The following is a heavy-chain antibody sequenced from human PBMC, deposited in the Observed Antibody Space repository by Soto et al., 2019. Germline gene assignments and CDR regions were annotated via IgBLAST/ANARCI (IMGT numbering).Heavy chain of an antibody. V-gene: IGHV1-8*01. CDR3: AVGYSSGWPGYMDV. CDR2: MNPNSGNT. Sequence: ASVKVSCKASGYTFTSYDINWVRQATGQGLEWMGWMNPNSGNTGYAQKFQGRVTMTRNTSISTAYMELSSLRSEDTAVYYCAVGYSSGWPGYMDVWGQGTTVTVSS. D-gene: IGHD6-19*01. J-gene: IGHJ6*02. CDR1: GYTFTSYD.